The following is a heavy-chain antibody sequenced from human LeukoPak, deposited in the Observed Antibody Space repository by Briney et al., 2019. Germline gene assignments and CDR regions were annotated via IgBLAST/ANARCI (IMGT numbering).Heavy chain of an antibody. CDR3: ARDLTYYYDSSGYYYDY. V-gene: IGHV1-69*04. J-gene: IGHJ4*02. D-gene: IGHD3-22*01. CDR2: ITPILGIA. Sequence: SVKVSCKASGGTFSSYAISWVRQAPGQGLEWMGRITPILGIANYAQKFQGRVTITADKSTSTAYMELSSLRSEDTAVYYCARDLTYYYDSSGYYYDYWGQGTLVTVSS. CDR1: GGTFSSYA.